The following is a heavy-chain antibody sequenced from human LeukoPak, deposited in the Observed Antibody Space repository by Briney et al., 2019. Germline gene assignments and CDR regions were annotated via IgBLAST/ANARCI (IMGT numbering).Heavy chain of an antibody. Sequence: ASVKVSCKASGYTFTNYGISWVRQAPGQGLEWMGWISTYNGNTNYARKVQGRVTITTDTSTSTAYMELRSLRSDDTAVYYCARDPGLFFDWLLDAFDIWGQGTMVTVSS. CDR1: GYTFTNYG. J-gene: IGHJ3*02. CDR2: ISTYNGNT. CDR3: ARDPGLFFDWLLDAFDI. D-gene: IGHD3/OR15-3a*01. V-gene: IGHV1-18*01.